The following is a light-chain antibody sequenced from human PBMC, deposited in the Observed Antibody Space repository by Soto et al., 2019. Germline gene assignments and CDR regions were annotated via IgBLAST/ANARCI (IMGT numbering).Light chain of an antibody. Sequence: EIVMTQSPATLSVSPGERVTLSCRASQSVNNNLAWYQQIPGQAPRLLIYDASTRATDIPARFSGSGSGTDFTLTINTLQSEDFAVYYCQQYNNWGTFGQGTKVEIK. V-gene: IGKV3-15*01. CDR1: QSVNNN. CDR2: DAS. CDR3: QQYNNWGT. J-gene: IGKJ1*01.